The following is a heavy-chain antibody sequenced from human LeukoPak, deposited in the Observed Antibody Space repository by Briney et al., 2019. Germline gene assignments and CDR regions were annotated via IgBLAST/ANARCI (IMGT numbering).Heavy chain of an antibody. V-gene: IGHV1-69*05. CDR1: GGTFSSYA. CDR2: IIPIFGTA. J-gene: IGHJ6*03. Sequence: SSVKVSCKASGGTFSSYAISWLRQAPGQGLEWMGGIIPIFGTANYAQKFQGRVTITTDESTSTAYMELSSLRSEDTAVYYCARVYGVDTAMVGYYYYMDVWGKGTTVTVSS. CDR3: ARVYGVDTAMVGYYYYMDV. D-gene: IGHD5-18*01.